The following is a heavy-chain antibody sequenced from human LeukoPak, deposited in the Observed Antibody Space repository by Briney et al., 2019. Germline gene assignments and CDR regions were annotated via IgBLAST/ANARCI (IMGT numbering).Heavy chain of an antibody. D-gene: IGHD4-17*01. CDR2: IYTSGST. J-gene: IGHJ4*02. V-gene: IGHV4-4*07. CDR3: ARAYGAVTRYFDL. Sequence: SETLSLTCSVYGGSINNYYWSWIRQPPGEGLEWIGRIYTSGSTNYNPSLRSRVTMSVDTSKNQFSLKLTSVTAADTAVYYCARAYGAVTRYFDLWGQGTLVTVSS. CDR1: GGSINNYY.